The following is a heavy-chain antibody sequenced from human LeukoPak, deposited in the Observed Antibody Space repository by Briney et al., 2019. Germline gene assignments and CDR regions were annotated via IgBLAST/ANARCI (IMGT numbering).Heavy chain of an antibody. CDR1: GGSFSGYY. V-gene: IGHV4-34*01. J-gene: IGHJ4*02. CDR2: INHSGST. CDR3: ARHLHDPTFDF. Sequence: SETLSLTCAVYGGSFSGYYWSWIRQPPGKGLEWIGEINHSGSTNYNPSLKSRVTISVDTSKNQFSLKLSSVTAADTAVYYCARHLHDPTFDFWGQGTLVTVSS.